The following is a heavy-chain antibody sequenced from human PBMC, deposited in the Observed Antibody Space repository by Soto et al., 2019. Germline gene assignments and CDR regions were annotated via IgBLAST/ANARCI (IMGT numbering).Heavy chain of an antibody. D-gene: IGHD1-20*01. CDR3: ARDNRYNWNDEGWFDP. CDR1: GYSFSDYA. V-gene: IGHV1-8*01. CDR2: MNPNSGNT. J-gene: IGHJ5*02. Sequence: QVQLVQSGAEVKKPGASVKVSCKASGYSFSDYAINWVRQATGQGPEWMGWMNPNSGNTGYAQKFQGRVTMTRNTSINTAYMELSSLGSEDTAVYYCARDNRYNWNDEGWFDPWGQGTLVTVSS.